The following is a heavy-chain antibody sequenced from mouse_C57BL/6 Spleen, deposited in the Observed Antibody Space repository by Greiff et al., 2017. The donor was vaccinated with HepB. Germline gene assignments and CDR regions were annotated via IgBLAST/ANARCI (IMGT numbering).Heavy chain of an antibody. J-gene: IGHJ1*03. CDR1: GFTFSSYA. V-gene: IGHV5-4*01. CDR3: ARDPLYYGSSYGYFDV. D-gene: IGHD1-1*01. CDR2: ISDGGSYT. Sequence: EVQVVESGGGLVKPGGSLKLSCAASGFTFSSYAMSWVRQTPEKRLEWVATISDGGSYTYYPDNVKGRFTISRDNAKNNLYLQMSHLKSEDTAMYYCARDPLYYGSSYGYFDVWGTGTTVTVSS.